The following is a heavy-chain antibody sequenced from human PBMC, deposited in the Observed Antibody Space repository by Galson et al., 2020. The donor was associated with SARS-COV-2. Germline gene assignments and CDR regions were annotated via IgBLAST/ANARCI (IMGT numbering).Heavy chain of an antibody. Sequence: ETSETLSLTCAVFGASFSDFSWSWVRQTPGEGLEWIGEIYHSGGTNYRPSLKSRVTISVDTSKNQFSLKLNSVTAADTGVYYCARGRIVVVPSPILGLGPHYNYYTMDVWGRKTTVTVSS. CDR3: ARGRIVVVPSPILGLGPHYNYYTMDV. CDR2: IYHSGGT. V-gene: IGHV4-34*01. J-gene: IGHJ6*02. D-gene: IGHD2-2*02. CDR1: GASFSDFS.